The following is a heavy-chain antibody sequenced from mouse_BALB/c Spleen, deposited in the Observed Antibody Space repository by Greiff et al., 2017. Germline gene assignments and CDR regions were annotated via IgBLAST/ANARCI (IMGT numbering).Heavy chain of an antibody. D-gene: IGHD1-1*01. Sequence: QVQLVQSGAGLAKPGASVKISCTASGYTFTSYWMHWVQQRPGQGLEWMGYINPSTGYTEYKQKFKDKATVTADKSSSTAYMQLSSLTSEDSAVYCCARRYYGYWGQGTTLTVSS. J-gene: IGHJ2*01. CDR1: GYTFTSYW. CDR2: INPSTGYT. V-gene: IGHV1-7*01. CDR3: ARRYYGY.